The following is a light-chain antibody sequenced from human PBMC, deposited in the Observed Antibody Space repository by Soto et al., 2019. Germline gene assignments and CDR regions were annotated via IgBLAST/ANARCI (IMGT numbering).Light chain of an antibody. Sequence: DIQMTQSPSSLSASVGDRVSITCQASQDISTFLNWYQQKPGQAPKLLIYDVSNLETGVPSRFSGTGSGTDFTLTITSLQSEDVAAYYCQQFEDLPLSFGPGTTVDI. V-gene: IGKV1-33*01. CDR1: QDISTF. CDR3: QQFEDLPLS. J-gene: IGKJ3*01. CDR2: DVS.